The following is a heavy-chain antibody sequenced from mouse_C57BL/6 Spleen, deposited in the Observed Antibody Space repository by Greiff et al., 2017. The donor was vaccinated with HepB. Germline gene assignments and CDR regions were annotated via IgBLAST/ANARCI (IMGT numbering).Heavy chain of an antibody. CDR3: ARGCSGYAMDY. Sequence: QVQLQQPGAELVMPGASVKLSCKASGYTFTSYWMHWVKQRPGQGLEWIGEIDPSDSYTNYNQKFKGKSTLTVDKSSSTASMQLSILTSEDSAVYYCARGCSGYAMDYWGQGTSVTVSS. V-gene: IGHV1-69*01. CDR1: GYTFTSYW. J-gene: IGHJ4*01. CDR2: IDPSDSYT.